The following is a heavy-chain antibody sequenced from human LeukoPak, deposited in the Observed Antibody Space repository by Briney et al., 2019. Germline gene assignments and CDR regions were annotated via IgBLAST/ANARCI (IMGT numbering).Heavy chain of an antibody. J-gene: IGHJ4*02. D-gene: IGHD2-15*01. V-gene: IGHV3-7*01. CDR3: VRDNPRCCGVVPANIDDY. CDR2: IKQDGSEK. CDR1: GFTFSSYW. Sequence: GGSLRLSCATSGFTFSSYWMSWVRQAPGKGLEWVANIKQDGSEKYYVDSVKGRFTISRDNAKNSLYLQMNSLRPEDTAVYFCVRDNPRCCGVVPANIDDYWGQGTLVTVSS.